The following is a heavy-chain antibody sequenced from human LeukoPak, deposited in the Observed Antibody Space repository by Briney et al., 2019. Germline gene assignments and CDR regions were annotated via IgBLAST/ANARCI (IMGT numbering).Heavy chain of an antibody. D-gene: IGHD3-22*01. CDR3: ARLYYYSSGYYSDLYCDY. V-gene: IGHV1-2*02. Sequence: ASETVSCTASGYSFTGYYMHWVQQAPGQGLEWMGWINPNSGCTNYAQKFQGRVTMTRDTSISTAYLELSRLRSDDTAVYYCARLYYYSSGYYSDLYCDYWGQGTLVTVSS. CDR2: INPNSGCT. J-gene: IGHJ4*02. CDR1: GYSFTGYY.